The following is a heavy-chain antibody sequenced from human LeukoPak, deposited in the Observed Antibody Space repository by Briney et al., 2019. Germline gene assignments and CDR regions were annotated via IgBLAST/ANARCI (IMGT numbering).Heavy chain of an antibody. CDR2: VTSSGDTT. J-gene: IGHJ5*02. CDR3: ARIRFDCGTASCSKGVSMWFDP. V-gene: IGHV3-11*01. D-gene: IGHD2-2*01. CDR1: GFIFSDYF. Sequence: GGSLRLSCAGCGFIFSDYFMTWMRQAPGKGPELGSYVTSSGDTTYYADSVKGRFTISRDNVKNSLSLQMKSLRAEDTAMYFCARIRFDCGTASCSKGVSMWFDPWGQGTLVTVSS.